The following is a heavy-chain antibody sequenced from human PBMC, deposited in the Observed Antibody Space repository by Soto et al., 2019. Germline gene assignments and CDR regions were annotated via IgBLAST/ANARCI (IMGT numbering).Heavy chain of an antibody. CDR3: ARGLRIDYYYGMDV. V-gene: IGHV3-43*01. D-gene: IGHD5-12*01. CDR2: ISWDGGST. Sequence: GGSLRLSCAASGFTFDDYTMHWVRQAPGKGLEWVSLISWDGGSTYYADSVKGRFTISRDNSKNSLYLQMNSLRTEDTALYYCARGLRIDYYYGMDVWGQGTTVTVSS. J-gene: IGHJ6*02. CDR1: GFTFDDYT.